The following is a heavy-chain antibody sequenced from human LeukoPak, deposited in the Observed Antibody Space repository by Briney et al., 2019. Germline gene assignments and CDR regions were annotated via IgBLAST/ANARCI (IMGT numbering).Heavy chain of an antibody. Sequence: GGSLRLSCAASGFSFDDYGMSWVRQAPGKGLEWVSGINWNGGSTGYADSVRGRFTISRDNSKNTVFLQMNSLRAEDSAVYYCAKDYAVGSIDYWGQGTLVTFSS. V-gene: IGHV3-20*04. CDR2: INWNGGST. CDR3: AKDYAVGSIDY. CDR1: GFSFDDYG. J-gene: IGHJ4*02. D-gene: IGHD3-16*01.